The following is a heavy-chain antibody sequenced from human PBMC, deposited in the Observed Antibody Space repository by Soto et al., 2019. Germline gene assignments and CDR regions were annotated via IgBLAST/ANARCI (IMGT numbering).Heavy chain of an antibody. CDR1: GYSISSGYY. CDR2: INNRGGT. D-gene: IGHD3-10*01. V-gene: IGHV4-38-2*01. Sequence: SETLSLTCAVSGYSISSGYYWGWVRQPPGKGLEFIGSINNRGGTYYNPSHTSRVSISGDMSKNQFSLKLSSVTAAAPAVEYCGRLDFGWTCDCWDQVTLVIVSS. J-gene: IGHJ4*02. CDR3: GRLDFGWTCDC.